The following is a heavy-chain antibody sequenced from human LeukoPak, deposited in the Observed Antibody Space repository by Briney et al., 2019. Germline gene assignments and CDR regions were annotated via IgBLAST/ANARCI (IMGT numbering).Heavy chain of an antibody. J-gene: IGHJ6*02. CDR1: GFTFSSYS. D-gene: IGHD2-2*02. CDR2: ISSSSSYI. CDR3: ARGGYQLLYQYYYYGMDV. V-gene: IGHV3-21*01. Sequence: GGSLRLSCAASGFTFSSYSMNWVRQAPVKGLEWVSSISSSSSYIYYADSVKGRFTISRDNAKNSLYLQMNSLRAEDTAVYYCARGGYQLLYQYYYYGMDVWGQGTTVTVSS.